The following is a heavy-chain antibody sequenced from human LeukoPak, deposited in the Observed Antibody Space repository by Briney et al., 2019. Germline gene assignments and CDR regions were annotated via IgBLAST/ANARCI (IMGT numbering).Heavy chain of an antibody. CDR3: ARVEMAHDFWSGFDIRTLEYYYYYYYMDV. CDR1: GYSFTSYG. V-gene: IGHV1-18*01. CDR2: ISAYNGNT. D-gene: IGHD3-3*01. Sequence: GESLKISCKGSGYSFTSYGISWVRQAPGQGLEWMGWISAYNGNTNYAQKLQGRVTMTTDTSTSTAYMELRSLRSDDTAVYYCARVEMAHDFWSGFDIRTLEYYYYYYYMDVWGKGTTVTVSS. J-gene: IGHJ6*03.